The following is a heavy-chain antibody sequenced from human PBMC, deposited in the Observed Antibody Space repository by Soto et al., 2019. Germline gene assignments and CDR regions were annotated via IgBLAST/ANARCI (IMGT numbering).Heavy chain of an antibody. CDR3: ARDLVAGTRYGMDV. D-gene: IGHD6-19*01. CDR1: GFTFSDYY. CDR2: ISSSSSSYT. Sequence: GGSLRLSCAASGFTFSDYYMSWIRQAPGKGLEWVSYISSSSSSYTNYADSVKGRFTISRDNAKNSLYLQMNSLRAEDTAVYYCARDLVAGTRYGMDVWGQGTTVTVSS. J-gene: IGHJ6*02. V-gene: IGHV3-11*06.